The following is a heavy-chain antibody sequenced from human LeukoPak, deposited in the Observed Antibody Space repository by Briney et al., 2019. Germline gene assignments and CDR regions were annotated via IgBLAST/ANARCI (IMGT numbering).Heavy chain of an antibody. D-gene: IGHD3-10*01. CDR3: AKVSGSGLDV. J-gene: IGHJ6*04. CDR1: AFTFSSYG. Sequence: GGSLRLSCAASAFTFSSYGMHWVRQAPGKGLEWVAVISYDGSNKYYADSVKGRFTISRDNSKNTLYLQMNSLRAEDTAVYYYAKVSGSGLDVWGKGTTVTVSS. CDR2: ISYDGSNK. V-gene: IGHV3-30*18.